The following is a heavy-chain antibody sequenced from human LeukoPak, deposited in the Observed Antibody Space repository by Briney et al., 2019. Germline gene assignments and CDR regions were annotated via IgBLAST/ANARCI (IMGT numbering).Heavy chain of an antibody. Sequence: SQTLSLTCAISGDSVSSESAAWTWIRQSPSRGLEWLGRTYYRSKWYNDYALSVKSRITIKPDTSKNQSSLQLNSVAPEDTAVYYCARAGAAAGTEFDFWGQGTLVTVSS. CDR3: ARAGAAAGTEFDF. CDR1: GDSVSSESAA. CDR2: TYYRSKWYN. D-gene: IGHD6-13*01. J-gene: IGHJ4*02. V-gene: IGHV6-1*01.